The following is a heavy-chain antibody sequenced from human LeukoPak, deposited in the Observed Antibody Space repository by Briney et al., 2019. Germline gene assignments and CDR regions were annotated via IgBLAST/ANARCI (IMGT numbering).Heavy chain of an antibody. Sequence: ASVKVSCKASGYTFTSYGISWVRPAPGQGLEWMGWISAYNGNTNYAQKLQGRVTMTTGTSTSTDYMELRRLRSDDTADYYCARGSPDGIVVIRDYWGQGTLVTVSS. CDR2: ISAYNGNT. CDR1: GYTFTSYG. CDR3: ARGSPDGIVVIRDY. D-gene: IGHD3-22*01. J-gene: IGHJ4*02. V-gene: IGHV1-18*04.